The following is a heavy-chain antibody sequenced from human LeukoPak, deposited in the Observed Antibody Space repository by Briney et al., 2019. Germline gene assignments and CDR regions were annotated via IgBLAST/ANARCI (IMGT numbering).Heavy chain of an antibody. Sequence: PSETLSLTCTVSGYSISSGYYWGWIRQPPGKGLEWIGNIYHSGSTYYNPSLKSRVTISVDTSENQFSLKLSSVTAADTAVYYCTRPYYYDSSGSPDYWGQGTLVTVSS. CDR2: IYHSGST. CDR3: TRPYYYDSSGSPDY. J-gene: IGHJ4*02. D-gene: IGHD3-22*01. V-gene: IGHV4-38-2*02. CDR1: GYSISSGYY.